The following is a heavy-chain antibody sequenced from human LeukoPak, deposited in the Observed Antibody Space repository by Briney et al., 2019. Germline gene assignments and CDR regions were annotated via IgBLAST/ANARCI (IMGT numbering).Heavy chain of an antibody. CDR3: ARVLFNSGYDF. Sequence: ASVKVSCKASGYTSTGAYMHWVRQAPGQGLEWMGWINPNGGGTQFAQKFQGRVTMTRDTSISTAYMELDRLRSDDTAVYYCARVLFNSGYDFWGQGTLVTVSS. D-gene: IGHD2-21*01. V-gene: IGHV1-2*02. CDR2: INPNGGGT. CDR1: GYTSTGAY. J-gene: IGHJ4*02.